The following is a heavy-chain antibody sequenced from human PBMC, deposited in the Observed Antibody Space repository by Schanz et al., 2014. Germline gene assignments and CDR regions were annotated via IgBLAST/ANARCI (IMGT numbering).Heavy chain of an antibody. CDR2: IYSSGST. CDR3: ARDRWDWNNAFDI. V-gene: IGHV3-53*01. Sequence: DVQLVDSGGGLVQPGGSLRLSCAASGFTVSNSYIHWVRQAPGKGLEWVSTIYSSGSTYYADSVRGRFTISRDNSKNTLYLQMNSLRAEDTAVYYCARDRWDWNNAFDIWGQGTMVTVSS. J-gene: IGHJ3*02. D-gene: IGHD1-1*01. CDR1: GFTVSNSY.